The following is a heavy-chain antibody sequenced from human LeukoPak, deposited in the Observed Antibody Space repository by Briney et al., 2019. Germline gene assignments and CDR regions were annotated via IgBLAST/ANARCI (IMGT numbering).Heavy chain of an antibody. CDR2: MNPNSGNT. CDR3: ATYGSGSTDAFDI. CDR1: GYTFTSYD. J-gene: IGHJ3*02. V-gene: IGHV1-8*01. D-gene: IGHD3-10*01. Sequence: ASVEVSCKASGYTFTSYDIDWVRQATGQGLEWMGWMNPNSGNTGYAQKFQGRVTMTRNTSISTAYMELSSLRSEDTAVYYCATYGSGSTDAFDIWGQGTMVTVSS.